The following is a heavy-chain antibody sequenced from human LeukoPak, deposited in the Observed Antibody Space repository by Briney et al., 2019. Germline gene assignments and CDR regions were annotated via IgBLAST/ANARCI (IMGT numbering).Heavy chain of an antibody. CDR3: AKFLVVAAAATGTAFDY. J-gene: IGHJ4*02. Sequence: PGRSLRLSCAASGFTFTSDAMSWVRQAPGKGLEWVSAISGSGGSTYYADSVKGRFTISRDNSKDTLYLQMNSLRAEDTAVYYCAKFLVVAAAATGTAFDYWGQGTLVTVSS. CDR2: ISGSGGST. D-gene: IGHD2-15*01. CDR1: GFTFTSDA. V-gene: IGHV3-23*01.